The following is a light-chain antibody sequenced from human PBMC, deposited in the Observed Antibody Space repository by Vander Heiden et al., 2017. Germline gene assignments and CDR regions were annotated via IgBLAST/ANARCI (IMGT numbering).Light chain of an antibody. J-gene: IGKJ1*01. CDR2: AAS. CDR3: QQYYSYPLT. V-gene: IGKV1-8*01. CDR1: QGISSY. Sequence: AIRMTQSPSSFSASTGDRVTITCRASQGISSYLAWYQQKPGKAPKLLIYAASTLQSGVPSRFSGSGSGTDFTLTISCLQSEDFATYYCQQYYSYPLTFGQGTTV.